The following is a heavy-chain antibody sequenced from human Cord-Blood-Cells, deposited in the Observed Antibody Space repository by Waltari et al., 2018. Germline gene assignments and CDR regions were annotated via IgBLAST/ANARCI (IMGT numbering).Heavy chain of an antibody. Sequence: QLQLQESGPGLVKPSETLSLTCTVSGGSISSSSSYWGWIRQPPGKGLEWIGSIYYSGSTYDNPSLKSRVTISVDTSKNQFSLKLSSVTAADTAVYYCARLDFWSGYYDYWGQGTLVTVSS. D-gene: IGHD3-3*01. J-gene: IGHJ4*02. CDR1: GGSISSSSSY. CDR2: IYYSGST. CDR3: ARLDFWSGYYDY. V-gene: IGHV4-39*01.